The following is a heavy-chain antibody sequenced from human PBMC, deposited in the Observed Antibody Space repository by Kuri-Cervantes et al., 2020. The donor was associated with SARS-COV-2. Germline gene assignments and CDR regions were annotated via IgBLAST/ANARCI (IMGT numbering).Heavy chain of an antibody. CDR2: IYPGDSDT. D-gene: IGHD3-9*01. V-gene: IGHV5-51*01. Sequence: NVSCKGSGYSFTSYWIGRVRQMPGKGLEWMGIIYPGDSDTRYSPSFQGQVTISADTSISTAYPQWSSLKASATAMYYCTRLPLDWYRLDYRGQGTLVTVSS. CDR1: GYSFTSYW. J-gene: IGHJ4*02. CDR3: TRLPLDWYRLDY.